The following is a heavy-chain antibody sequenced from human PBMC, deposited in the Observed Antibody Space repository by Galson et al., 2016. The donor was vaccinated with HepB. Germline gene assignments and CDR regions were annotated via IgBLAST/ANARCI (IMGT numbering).Heavy chain of an antibody. Sequence: SVKVSCKASGGTFSSYAISWVRQAPGQGLEWMGGIIPIFGTANYAQRFQDRVTITADESTSTAYMELSSLRSEDTAVYFCARDKGSGSFRTFDYWGQGTLVTVSS. CDR2: IIPIFGTA. J-gene: IGHJ4*02. CDR1: GGTFSSYA. V-gene: IGHV1-69*13. CDR3: ARDKGSGSFRTFDY. D-gene: IGHD1-26*01.